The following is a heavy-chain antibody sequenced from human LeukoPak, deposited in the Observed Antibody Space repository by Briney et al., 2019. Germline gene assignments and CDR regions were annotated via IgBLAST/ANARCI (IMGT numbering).Heavy chain of an antibody. CDR3: ARLLGDCSSTSCYGYYYYYGMDV. D-gene: IGHD2-2*03. V-gene: IGHV5-51*01. CDR1: GYSFTSYW. CDR2: IYPGDSDT. J-gene: IGHJ6*02. Sequence: GESLKISCKGSGYSFTSYWIGWVRQMPGKGLEWMGIIYPGDSDTRYSPSFQGQVTISADKSISTAYLQWSSLKASDTAMYYCARLLGDCSSTSCYGYYYYYGMDVWGQGTTVAVSS.